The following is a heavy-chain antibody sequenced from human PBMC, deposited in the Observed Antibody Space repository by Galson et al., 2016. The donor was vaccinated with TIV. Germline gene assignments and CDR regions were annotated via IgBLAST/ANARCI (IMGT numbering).Heavy chain of an antibody. Sequence: SVKVSCKASGYNFIGHFLHWVRQAPGQGLEWMGWINPTSGGTNYAQGFQGRVTMTRDTSISTAYMELSGLRSDDTAVYYCAKDLSFAYWNVLCGLDSWGQGTLVTVSS. CDR2: INPTSGGT. CDR3: AKDLSFAYWNVLCGLDS. D-gene: IGHD3-3*02. CDR1: GYNFIGHF. V-gene: IGHV1-2*02. J-gene: IGHJ4*02.